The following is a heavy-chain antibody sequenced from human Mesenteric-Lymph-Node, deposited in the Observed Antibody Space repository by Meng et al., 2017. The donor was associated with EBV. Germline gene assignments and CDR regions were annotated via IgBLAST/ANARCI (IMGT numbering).Heavy chain of an antibody. J-gene: IGHJ4*02. CDR3: ARVEVGITSGDY. Sequence: VQTVRSGDEGKKAVDSVTVPCKESGYTFTNCGITWVRQAPGQGLEWMGWNNAYNGDTKYAQTLQGRVTMTTDTSTSTAYMELRSLRSDDTAVYYCARVEVGITSGDYWGQGTLVTVSS. V-gene: IGHV1-18*01. CDR1: GYTFTNCG. CDR2: NNAYNGDT. D-gene: IGHD1-26*01.